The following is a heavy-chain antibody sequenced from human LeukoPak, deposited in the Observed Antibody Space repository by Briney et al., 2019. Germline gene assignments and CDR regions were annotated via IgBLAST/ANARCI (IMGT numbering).Heavy chain of an antibody. CDR1: GYTFTSYG. J-gene: IGHJ5*02. Sequence: ASVKVSCKASGYTFTSYGISWVRQAPGQGLEWMGWISAYNGNTNYAQKLQGRVTMTTDTSTSTAYMELRSLRSDDTAVYYCARDISVGATTGAVWFDPWGQGTLVTVSS. D-gene: IGHD1-26*01. CDR2: ISAYNGNT. V-gene: IGHV1-18*01. CDR3: ARDISVGATTGAVWFDP.